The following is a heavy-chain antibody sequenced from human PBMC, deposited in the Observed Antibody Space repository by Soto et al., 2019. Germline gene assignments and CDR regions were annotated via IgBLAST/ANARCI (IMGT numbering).Heavy chain of an antibody. CDR3: ASSYCSSTSCRYYGMDV. D-gene: IGHD2-2*01. Sequence: ASVKVSCKASGYTFTSYGISWVRQAPGQGLEWMGWISAYNGITNYAQKLQGRVTMTTDTSTSTAYMELRSLRSDDTAVYYCASSYCSSTSCRYYGMDVWGQGTTVTVSS. CDR1: GYTFTSYG. CDR2: ISAYNGIT. J-gene: IGHJ6*02. V-gene: IGHV1-18*01.